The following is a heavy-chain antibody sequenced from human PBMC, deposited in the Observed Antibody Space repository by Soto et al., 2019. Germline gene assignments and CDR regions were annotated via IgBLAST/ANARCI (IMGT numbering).Heavy chain of an antibody. D-gene: IGHD2-8*01. CDR1: GYTFTSYG. CDR3: ARDTSYCTNGVCYTYFDY. J-gene: IGHJ4*02. Sequence: VASVKVSCKASGYTFTSYGISWVRQAPGQGLEWMGWISAYNGNTNYAQKLQGRVTMTTDTSTSTAYMKLRSLRSDDTAVYYCARDTSYCTNGVCYTYFDYWGQGTLVTVSS. V-gene: IGHV1-18*04. CDR2: ISAYNGNT.